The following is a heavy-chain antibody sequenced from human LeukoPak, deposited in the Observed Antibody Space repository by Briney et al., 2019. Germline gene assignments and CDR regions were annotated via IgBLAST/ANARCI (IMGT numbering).Heavy chain of an antibody. V-gene: IGHV3-23*01. CDR1: GFTFSSYV. CDR2: ISGSGGST. J-gene: IGHJ4*02. CDR3: ANPLSYYSSSWYGIDY. D-gene: IGHD6-13*01. Sequence: GGSLRLSCAASGFTFSSYVMSWVRQAPGKGLEWVSAISGSGGSTYYADSVKGRFTISRDNSKNTLYLQMNSLRAEDTAVYYCANPLSYYSSSWYGIDYWGQGTLVTVSS.